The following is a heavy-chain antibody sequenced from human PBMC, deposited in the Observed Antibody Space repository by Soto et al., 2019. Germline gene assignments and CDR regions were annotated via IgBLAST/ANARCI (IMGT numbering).Heavy chain of an antibody. Sequence: SETLSLTCTVSGGSINSGGYYWSWIRQHPGKGLEWIGYIYYGGSTYYNPSLKSRVTISVDTSKNQFSLKLSSVAAADTAVYYCAGNQHAFDIWGQGTMVTVSS. CDR1: GGSINSGGYY. V-gene: IGHV4-31*03. CDR2: IYYGGST. CDR3: AGNQHAFDI. J-gene: IGHJ3*02.